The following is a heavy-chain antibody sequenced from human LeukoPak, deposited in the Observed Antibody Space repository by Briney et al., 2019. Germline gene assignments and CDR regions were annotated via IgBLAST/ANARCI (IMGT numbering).Heavy chain of an antibody. CDR3: ARLDCSADTYCNY. CDR1: VDSIRTDY. D-gene: IGHD3/OR15-3a*01. V-gene: IGHV4-59*08. J-gene: IGHJ4*02. CDR2: INYGGST. Sequence: SETLSLTCKVSVDSIRTDYWSWVRQPPGKGLEWMGNINYGGSTNYNPSLKGRVTILVDTSKNQISLRLTSVTATDTAVYYCARLDCSADTYCNYWGQGTLATVSS.